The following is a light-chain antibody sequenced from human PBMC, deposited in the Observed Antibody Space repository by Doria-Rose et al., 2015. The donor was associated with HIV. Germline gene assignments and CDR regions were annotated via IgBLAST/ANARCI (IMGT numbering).Light chain of an antibody. CDR2: GAS. CDR3: HQYASSRT. V-gene: IGKV3-20*01. CDR1: QSVNANY. J-gene: IGKJ1*01. Sequence: EIVLTQSPGTLSLSPGERATLSCRASQSVNANYLAWYQQRPGQSPRLLIYGASSSATDIPDRFSGSGSGTDFTLTISRLEPEDFAVYYCHQYASSRTFGQGTKVEIK.